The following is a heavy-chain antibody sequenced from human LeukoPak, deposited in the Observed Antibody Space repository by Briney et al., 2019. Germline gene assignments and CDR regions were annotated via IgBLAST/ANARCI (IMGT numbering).Heavy chain of an antibody. V-gene: IGHV3-21*01. CDR2: ISSNSKYI. Sequence: GGSLRLSCAASGFTFNVYSMNWVRQAPGKGLEWVSSISSNSKYIYYADSMRGRFTVSRDNAKNSLFLQLNSLRAEDTAVYYCARDSSDFDYWGQGTLMTVSS. CDR3: ARDSSDFDY. CDR1: GFTFNVYS. D-gene: IGHD3-22*01. J-gene: IGHJ4*02.